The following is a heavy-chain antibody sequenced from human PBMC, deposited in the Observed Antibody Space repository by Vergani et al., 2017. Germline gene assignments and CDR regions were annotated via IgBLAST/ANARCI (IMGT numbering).Heavy chain of an antibody. V-gene: IGHV3-9*01. D-gene: IGHD4-17*01. CDR2: IDRNYGVK. CDR3: VKDNDYDADGPFDL. J-gene: IGHJ2*01. Sequence: EVQLLESGGDLVQPGGSLRLSCTASGFTFQAFAFHWVRQVSGRGLEWVSGIDRNYGVKNGNSFEGRFSISRDNDKKAVFLQMNNLRHEDTALYFCVKDNDYDADGPFDLWGSGTLVTVSS. CDR1: GFTFQAFA.